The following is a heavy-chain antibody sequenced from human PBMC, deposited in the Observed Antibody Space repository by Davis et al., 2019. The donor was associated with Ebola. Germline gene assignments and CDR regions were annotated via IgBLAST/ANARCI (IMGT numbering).Heavy chain of an antibody. CDR2: IYYSGST. CDR1: GGSISSSSYY. V-gene: IGHV4-39*07. Sequence: PSETLSLTCTVSGGSISSSSYYWGWIRQPPGKGLEWIGSIYYSGSTYYNPSLKSRVTISVETSKNQFSLKLSSVTAADTAVYYCARDQQLGQFFDYWGQGTLVTVSS. J-gene: IGHJ4*02. CDR3: ARDQQLGQFFDY. D-gene: IGHD6-13*01.